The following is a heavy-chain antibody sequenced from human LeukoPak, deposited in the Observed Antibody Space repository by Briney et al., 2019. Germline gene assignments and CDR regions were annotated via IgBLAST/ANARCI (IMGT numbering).Heavy chain of an antibody. CDR3: ARSLASYYSSGFDP. J-gene: IGHJ5*02. CDR1: GYTFTSYG. Sequence: GASVKVSCKASGYTFTSYGISWARQAPGQGLEWMGWISAYNGNTDYAQKLQGRVTMTTHTSTSTAYMELRSLTSDDTAVYYCARSLASYYSSGFDPWGQGTLVTVSS. D-gene: IGHD3-10*01. CDR2: ISAYNGNT. V-gene: IGHV1-18*01.